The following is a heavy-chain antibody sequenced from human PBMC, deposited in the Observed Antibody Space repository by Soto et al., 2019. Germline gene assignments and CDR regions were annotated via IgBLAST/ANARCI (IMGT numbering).Heavy chain of an antibody. CDR2: ISYDGSNK. CDR1: GFTFSSYA. D-gene: IGHD6-19*01. CDR3: ARGRASGSGWYRLDY. Sequence: SLRLSCAASGFTFSSYAMHWVRQAPGKGLEWVAVISYDGSNKYYADSVKGRFTISRDNSKNTLYLQMNSLRAEDTAVYYCARGRASGSGWYRLDYWGQGTLVTVSS. V-gene: IGHV3-30-3*01. J-gene: IGHJ4*02.